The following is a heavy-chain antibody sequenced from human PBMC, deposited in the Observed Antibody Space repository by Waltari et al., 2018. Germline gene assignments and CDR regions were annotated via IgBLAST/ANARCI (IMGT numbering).Heavy chain of an antibody. J-gene: IGHJ4*02. CDR3: VRDWRAGYFGPVRDTSFDH. V-gene: IGHV4-38-2*02. Sequence: QFQLQESGPGLVKPSETLSLTCRFPGYAISGDYYVVWMRQPPGKGREWIGSIFHSGDTYYNPSLKSRVTISVDTSKNQLSLKLHSVTAADTAVYYCVRDWRAGYFGPVRDTSFDHWGQGTLVTVSS. CDR1: GYAISGDYY. D-gene: IGHD3-22*01. CDR2: IFHSGDT.